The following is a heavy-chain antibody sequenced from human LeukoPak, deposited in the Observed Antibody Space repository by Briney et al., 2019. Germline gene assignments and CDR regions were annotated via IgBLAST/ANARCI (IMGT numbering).Heavy chain of an antibody. CDR1: GFTFSGYW. V-gene: IGHV3-74*01. Sequence: GGSLRLSCAASGFTFSGYWMHWVRQAPGKGLVWFSHINSDESSTSYADSVKGRFTISRDNAKNTLYLGMNSLRAEDTAVYYCARGSSGGTFGYWGQGTLVTVSS. J-gene: IGHJ4*02. CDR2: INSDESST. D-gene: IGHD3-3*02. CDR3: ARGSSGGTFGY.